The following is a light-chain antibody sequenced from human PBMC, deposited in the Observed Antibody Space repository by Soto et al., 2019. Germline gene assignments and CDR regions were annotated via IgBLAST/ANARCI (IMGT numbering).Light chain of an antibody. V-gene: IGKV1-12*01. CDR1: QGIDNW. CDR3: QQAIHFPLA. CDR2: AAS. J-gene: IGKJ4*01. Sequence: DIPMTQSPSSVSASVGDSVTITCRASQGIDNWLAWYQQKPGMAPKLLISAASNLQSGVPTRFSGSGSGTDFTLTINSLQPEDFATYFCQQAIHFPLASGGGTKVEI.